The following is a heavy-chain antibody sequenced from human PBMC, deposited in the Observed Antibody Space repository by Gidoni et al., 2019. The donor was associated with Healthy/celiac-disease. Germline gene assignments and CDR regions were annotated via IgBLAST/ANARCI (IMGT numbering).Heavy chain of an antibody. J-gene: IGHJ4*02. Sequence: EVQLVQSVAEVKKPGESLKISGKGSGYSFTSYWIGRLRQMPGKGLEWMGIIYPGDSDTRYSPSFQGQVTISADKSISTAYLPWSSLKASDTAMYYCARRGIAAAASYYFDYWGQGTLVTVSS. CDR2: IYPGDSDT. D-gene: IGHD6-13*01. V-gene: IGHV5-51*01. CDR1: GYSFTSYW. CDR3: ARRGIAAAASYYFDY.